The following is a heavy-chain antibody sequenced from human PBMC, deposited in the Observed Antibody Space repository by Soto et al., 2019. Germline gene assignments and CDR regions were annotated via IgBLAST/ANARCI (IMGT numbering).Heavy chain of an antibody. CDR1: GGTFSSYA. Sequence: ASVKVSCKASGGTFSSYAISWLRQAPGQGLEWMGGIIPIFGTANYAQKFQGRVTITADESTSTAYMELSSLRSEDTAVYYCARDLRGYCSSTSCPRFDPWGQGTLVTVSS. D-gene: IGHD2-2*01. J-gene: IGHJ5*02. V-gene: IGHV1-69*13. CDR2: IIPIFGTA. CDR3: ARDLRGYCSSTSCPRFDP.